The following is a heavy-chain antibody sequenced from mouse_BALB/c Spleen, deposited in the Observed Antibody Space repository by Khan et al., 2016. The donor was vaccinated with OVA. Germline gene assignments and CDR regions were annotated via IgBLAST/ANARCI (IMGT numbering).Heavy chain of an antibody. CDR1: GYTFSSYW. V-gene: IGHV1-7*01. J-gene: IGHJ2*01. CDR2: INPTSGYT. CDR3: ASDRIDY. Sequence: QVQLQQSGAEQAKPGASVKMSCKTSGYTFSSYWMHWVKQRPGQGLEWIGYINPTSGYTEYNEKFKEKATLSEDKSSSTAYMQLTSLTSEDSAVYYCASDRIDYWGQGTTLTVSS.